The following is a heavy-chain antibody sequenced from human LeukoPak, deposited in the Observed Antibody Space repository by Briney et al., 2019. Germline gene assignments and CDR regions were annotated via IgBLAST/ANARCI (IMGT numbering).Heavy chain of an antibody. J-gene: IGHJ4*02. CDR1: GYTFTSYG. D-gene: IGHD3-9*01. CDR2: ISAYNGNT. V-gene: IGHV1-18*01. CDR3: VVLRYFDSPSDY. Sequence: ASVKVSCKASGYTFTSYGISWVRQAPGQGLEWMGWISAYNGNTNYAQKLQGRVTMTTDTSTSTAYMELRSLRSDDTAVYYCVVLRYFDSPSDYWGQGTLVTVSS.